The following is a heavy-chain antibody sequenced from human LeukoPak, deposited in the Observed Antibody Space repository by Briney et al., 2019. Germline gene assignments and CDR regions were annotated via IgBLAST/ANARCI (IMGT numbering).Heavy chain of an antibody. CDR1: GGSISRSNW. CDR2: IYHSGSN. D-gene: IGHD1-26*01. CDR3: ARDDGWEVLGGAFGI. Sequence: SETLSRTCAVSGGSISRSNWWSWVREPPGKGLEWIEEIYHSGSNNYNPSLKSRVTISVDKSKNQFYLKLSSVTAADSGVYYCARDDGWEVLGGAFGIWGQGTMVTVST. V-gene: IGHV4-4*02. J-gene: IGHJ3*02.